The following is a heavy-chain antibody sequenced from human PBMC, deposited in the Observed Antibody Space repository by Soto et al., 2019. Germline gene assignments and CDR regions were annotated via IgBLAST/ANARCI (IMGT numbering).Heavy chain of an antibody. D-gene: IGHD2-2*02. Sequence: EVQLVQSGAEVKKPGESLKISCKGSGYSFTSYWIGWVRQMPGKGLEWMGIIYPGDSDTRYSPSFQGQVTISADKSISTAYLQWSSLKASDTAMYYCARIIGYCSSTSCYTSYYYGMDVWGQGTTVTVSS. V-gene: IGHV5-51*01. CDR2: IYPGDSDT. CDR1: GYSFTSYW. J-gene: IGHJ6*02. CDR3: ARIIGYCSSTSCYTSYYYGMDV.